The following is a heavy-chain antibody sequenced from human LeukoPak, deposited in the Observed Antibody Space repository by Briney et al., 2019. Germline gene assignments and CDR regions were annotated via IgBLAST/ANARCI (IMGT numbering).Heavy chain of an antibody. Sequence: VKPSENLSLTCTVSGGSISSSSYYWGWIRQPPGKGLEWIGSIYYSGSTYYNPSLKSRVTISVDTSKNQFSLKMSSVTAADTAVYYCARDEGIAAAGTRAFDIWGQGTMVTVSS. CDR1: GGSISSSSYY. D-gene: IGHD6-13*01. V-gene: IGHV4-39*07. CDR3: ARDEGIAAAGTRAFDI. CDR2: IYYSGST. J-gene: IGHJ3*02.